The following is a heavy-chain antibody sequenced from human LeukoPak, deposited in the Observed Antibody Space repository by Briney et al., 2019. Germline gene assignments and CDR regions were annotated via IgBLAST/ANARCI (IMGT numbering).Heavy chain of an antibody. V-gene: IGHV3-21*01. D-gene: IGHD1-20*01. Sequence: GGSLRLSCAASGFTFSSYSMNWVRQAPGKGLEWVSSISSSSSYIYYADSVKGRFTISRDNTKNSLYLQMNSLRAEDTAVYYCARDGNNWNYFDYWGQGTLVTVSS. CDR2: ISSSSSYI. J-gene: IGHJ4*02. CDR3: ARDGNNWNYFDY. CDR1: GFTFSSYS.